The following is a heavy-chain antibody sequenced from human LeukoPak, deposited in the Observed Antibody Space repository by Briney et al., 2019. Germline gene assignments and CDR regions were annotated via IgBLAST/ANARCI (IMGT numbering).Heavy chain of an antibody. J-gene: IGHJ3*02. V-gene: IGHV1-2*02. Sequence: ASVKVSCKASGYTFTGYFIHWVRQAPGQGLEWMGWINPNSGGTNYAQKFQGRVTVTRDTSITTAYMELSRLRSDDTAVYYCAIAMGSHDAFDIWGQGTMVTVSS. D-gene: IGHD2-15*01. CDR3: AIAMGSHDAFDI. CDR1: GYTFTGYF. CDR2: INPNSGGT.